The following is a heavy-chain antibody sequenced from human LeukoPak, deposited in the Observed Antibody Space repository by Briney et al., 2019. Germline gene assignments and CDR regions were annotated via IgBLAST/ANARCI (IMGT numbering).Heavy chain of an antibody. J-gene: IGHJ4*02. Sequence: GGSLRLSCAASGFTFSKFGMGWVRQAPGKGLEWVSGLTDSGGTTYYAAAVKGRFTISRDNSKNTLYLQLNSLRAEDTALYYCASASPAADYWGQGTLVTVSS. D-gene: IGHD2-15*01. CDR2: LTDSGGTT. CDR3: ASASPAADY. V-gene: IGHV3-23*01. CDR1: GFTFSKFG.